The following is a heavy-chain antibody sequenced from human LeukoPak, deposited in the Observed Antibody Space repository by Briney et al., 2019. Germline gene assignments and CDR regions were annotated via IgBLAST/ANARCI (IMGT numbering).Heavy chain of an antibody. D-gene: IGHD6-13*01. Sequence: PSETLSLTCTVSGGSISSYYWSWIRQPPGKGLEWIGYIYYSGSTNYNPSLKSRVTISVDTSKNQFSLKLSSVTAADTAVYYCARRYSTHDAFDIWGQGTMVTVSS. CDR3: ARRYSTHDAFDI. J-gene: IGHJ3*02. CDR1: GGSISSYY. CDR2: IYYSGST. V-gene: IGHV4-59*01.